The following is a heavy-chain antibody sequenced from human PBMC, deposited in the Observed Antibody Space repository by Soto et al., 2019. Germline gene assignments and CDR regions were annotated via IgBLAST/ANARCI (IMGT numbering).Heavy chain of an antibody. CDR1: GGSITDYS. D-gene: IGHD2-21*02. J-gene: IGHJ5*02. Sequence: SETLSLTCTVSGGSITDYSWVWIRQPAGKGLEWIGRIFSSGSTNYNPSLKGRITMPLDTSKNQFSLKLNSATATDTAVYFCARDQGVVVTADNWFDPWGQGILVTV. V-gene: IGHV4-4*07. CDR2: IFSSGST. CDR3: ARDQGVVVTADNWFDP.